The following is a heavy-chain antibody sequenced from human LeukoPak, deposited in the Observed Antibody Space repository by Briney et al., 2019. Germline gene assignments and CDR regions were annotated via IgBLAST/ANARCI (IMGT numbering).Heavy chain of an antibody. J-gene: IGHJ2*01. CDR3: ARLKLGAYFDL. Sequence: NASETLSLTCTVSGGSISSYYWSWIRQPPGKGLEWIGYIYYSGSTNYNPSLKSRVTISVDTSKNQCSLKLTSVSAADTAVYYCARLKLGAYFDLWGRGTLVTVSS. CDR2: IYYSGST. D-gene: IGHD3-16*01. V-gene: IGHV4-59*08. CDR1: GGSISSYY.